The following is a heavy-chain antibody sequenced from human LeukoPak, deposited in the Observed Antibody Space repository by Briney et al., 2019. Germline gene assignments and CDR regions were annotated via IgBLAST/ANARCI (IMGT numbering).Heavy chain of an antibody. V-gene: IGHV3-23*01. Sequence: PGGSLRLSCAASGFTFSSYAVSWVRQAPGKGLEWVSAISDSGGSTYYADSVKGRFTISRDNSKNTLYLQMNSLRAEDTAVYYCAKSRAGGMRLRFLSGPFDYWGQGTLVTVSS. D-gene: IGHD3-3*01. CDR3: AKSRAGGMRLRFLSGPFDY. CDR2: ISDSGGST. J-gene: IGHJ4*02. CDR1: GFTFSSYA.